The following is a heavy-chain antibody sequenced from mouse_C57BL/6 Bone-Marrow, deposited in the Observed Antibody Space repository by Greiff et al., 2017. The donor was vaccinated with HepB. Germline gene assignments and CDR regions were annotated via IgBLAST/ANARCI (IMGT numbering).Heavy chain of an antibody. D-gene: IGHD6-1*01. Sequence: VKLMESGAELARPGASVKLSCKASGYTFTSYGISWVKQRTGQGLEWIGEIYPRSGNTYYNEKFKGKATLTADKSSSTAYMELRSLTSEDSAVYFCASPLSYFDYWGQGTTLTVSS. V-gene: IGHV1-81*01. CDR1: GYTFTSYG. CDR2: IYPRSGNT. J-gene: IGHJ2*01. CDR3: ASPLSYFDY.